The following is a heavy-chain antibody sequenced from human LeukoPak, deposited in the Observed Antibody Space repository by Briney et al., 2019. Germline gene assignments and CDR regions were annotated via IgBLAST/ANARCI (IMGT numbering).Heavy chain of an antibody. J-gene: IGHJ6*02. V-gene: IGHV4-59*01. CDR2: IYYSGST. Sequence: PSETLSLTCTVSGGSISSYYWSWTRQPPGKGLEWIGYIYYSGSTYYNPSLKSRVTISVDTAKNQFSLELGSVTAADTAVYSCARGDNYYYGMDVWGQGTTVTVSS. CDR1: GGSISSYY. CDR3: ARGDNYYYGMDV.